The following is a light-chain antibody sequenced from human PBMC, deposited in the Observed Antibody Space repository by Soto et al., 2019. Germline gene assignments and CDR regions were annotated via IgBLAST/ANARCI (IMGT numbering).Light chain of an antibody. Sequence: QSALTQPASVSGSPGQSITISCTGTSSDVGGYNYVSWYQQHPGKAPKLMIYEVSNRPSGVSNRFSGSKSGNTASLTISGIQAEEEADYYCSSYTSSSTYVFGTGTKVTVL. CDR2: EVS. J-gene: IGLJ1*01. CDR1: SSDVGGYNY. V-gene: IGLV2-14*01. CDR3: SSYTSSSTYV.